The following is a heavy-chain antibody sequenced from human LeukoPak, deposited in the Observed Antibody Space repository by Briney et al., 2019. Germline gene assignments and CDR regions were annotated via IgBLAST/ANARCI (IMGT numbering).Heavy chain of an antibody. Sequence: ASVKVSCKASGYTFTIYEFNWVRQAPGQGLEWLGYISPDTGNTGYAQKFQGRVTMTRDNSISTTYMELSSLTSEDTAVYYCARGPRFDPWGQGTLVTVSS. CDR2: ISPDTGNT. J-gene: IGHJ5*02. CDR1: GYTFTIYE. V-gene: IGHV1-8*01. CDR3: ARGPRFDP.